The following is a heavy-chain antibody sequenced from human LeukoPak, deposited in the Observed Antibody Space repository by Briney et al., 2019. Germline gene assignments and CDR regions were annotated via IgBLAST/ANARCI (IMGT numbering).Heavy chain of an antibody. CDR2: IKSKTDGGTT. D-gene: IGHD2-15*01. CDR3: TTSYPLDYCSGGSCYAQVEGGYYYGMDV. V-gene: IGHV3-15*01. J-gene: IGHJ6*02. Sequence: GGSLRLSCAASGFTFSNAWMSWVRQAPGKGLEWVGRIKSKTDGGTTDYAAPVKGRFTISRDDSKNTLYLQMNSLKTEDTAVYYCTTSYPLDYCSGGSCYAQVEGGYYYGMDVWGQGTTVTVSS. CDR1: GFTFSNAW.